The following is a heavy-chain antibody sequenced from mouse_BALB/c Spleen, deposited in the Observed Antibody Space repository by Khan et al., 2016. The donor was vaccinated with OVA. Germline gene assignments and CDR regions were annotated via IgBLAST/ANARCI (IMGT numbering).Heavy chain of an antibody. Sequence: QVQLQQSGPELVKPGASVKMSCKASGYTFTDYIISWVKQRTGQGLEWIGEIYPGSGTTHYNEKFKGKATLTADKSSTTAYMHLNSLTSEDSAIYCCARFETTVSDYWGQGTTLTVSA. D-gene: IGHD1-1*01. CDR3: ARFETTVSDY. V-gene: IGHV1-77*01. J-gene: IGHJ2*01. CDR1: GYTFTDYI. CDR2: IYPGSGTT.